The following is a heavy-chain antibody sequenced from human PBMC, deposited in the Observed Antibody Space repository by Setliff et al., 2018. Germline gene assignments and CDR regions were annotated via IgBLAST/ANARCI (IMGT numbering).Heavy chain of an antibody. CDR2: ISGGGRYT. V-gene: IGHV3-11*06. CDR1: GFAFGDYF. CDR3: ARACSGSGCYAGLES. J-gene: IGHJ4*02. Sequence: GGSLRLSCAASGFAFGDYFMSWIREAPGKGLEWISSISGGGRYTYYADSVKGRFTISRDNSKNTLYLQMNSLRPEDTAVYYCARACSGSGCYAGLESWGQGTPVTVSS. D-gene: IGHD2-15*01.